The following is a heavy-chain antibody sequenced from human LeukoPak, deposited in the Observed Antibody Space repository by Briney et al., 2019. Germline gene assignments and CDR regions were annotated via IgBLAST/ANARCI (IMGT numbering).Heavy chain of an antibody. D-gene: IGHD1-14*01. CDR1: GGSISSYY. J-gene: IGHJ4*02. Sequence: SETLSLTCTVSGGSISSYYWTWIRQPPGRGLEWIGYIPYSGSTTYNPSLRSRVTMSVDTSKNQISLKLTSVTAADTAVYYCARGTAAASGSLDYWGEGTLVTVSS. CDR3: ARGTAAASGSLDY. V-gene: IGHV4-59*08. CDR2: IPYSGST.